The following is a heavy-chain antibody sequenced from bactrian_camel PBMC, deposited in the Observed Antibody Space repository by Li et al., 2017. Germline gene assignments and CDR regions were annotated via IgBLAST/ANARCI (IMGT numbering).Heavy chain of an antibody. CDR3: AAARGGRCRGWGIFAH. V-gene: IGHV3S54*01. CDR1: GSGYISGTAC. Sequence: HVQLVESGGGSVQAGGSLTLSCAASGSGYISGTACMGWSRQVPGKEREGLARIYTGDGWTAYGDSVKGRFTISPDSGKNTVYLQMNNLNPEDTAMYYCAAARGGRCRGWGIFAHWGQGTQVTVS. D-gene: IGHD3*01. CDR2: IYTGDGWT. J-gene: IGHJ4*01.